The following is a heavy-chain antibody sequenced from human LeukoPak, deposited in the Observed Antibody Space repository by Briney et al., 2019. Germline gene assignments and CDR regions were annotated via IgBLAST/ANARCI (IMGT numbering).Heavy chain of an antibody. CDR2: INSDGTST. D-gene: IGHD6-13*01. J-gene: IGHJ4*02. Sequence: GGSLRLSCAASGFTFSSYWMHWVRQGPGKGLVWVSRINSDGTSTSYADSVKGRFTISRDNAKDTLSLQMNSLRGEDTAVYYCARDGYSSSWYIDSWGQGTLVTVSS. CDR3: ARDGYSSSWYIDS. V-gene: IGHV3-74*01. CDR1: GFTFSSYW.